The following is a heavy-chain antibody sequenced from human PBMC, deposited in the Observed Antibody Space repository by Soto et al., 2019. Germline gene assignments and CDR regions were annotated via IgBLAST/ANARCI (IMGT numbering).Heavy chain of an antibody. Sequence: QVQLVQSGAEVKKPGASVKVSCKASGYTFTSYGISWVRQAPGQGLEWMGGISAYNGNTNYAQKLQGRVTMTTDTSTSTAYMELRSRRSDDTAVYSWARDQFDRYGPKGGLDYWGQGTLVTVSS. J-gene: IGHJ4*02. V-gene: IGHV1-18*01. CDR2: ISAYNGNT. CDR1: GYTFTSYG. D-gene: IGHD5-18*01. CDR3: ARDQFDRYGPKGGLDY.